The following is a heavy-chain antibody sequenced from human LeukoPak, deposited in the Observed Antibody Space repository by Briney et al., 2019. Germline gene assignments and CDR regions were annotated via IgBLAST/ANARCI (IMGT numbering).Heavy chain of an antibody. D-gene: IGHD5-24*01. V-gene: IGHV3-23*01. CDR3: GKGGRHAYNFYFDY. J-gene: IGHJ4*02. CDR1: GFTFDTYA. Sequence: GGSLRLSCAASGFTFDTYAINWVRQAPGKGLEWVSTISGTGGSTYYADSVKGRFTISRDNSKNTLYLQMNSLRAEDTAIYYCGKGGRHAYNFYFDYWGQGTLVTVSS. CDR2: ISGTGGST.